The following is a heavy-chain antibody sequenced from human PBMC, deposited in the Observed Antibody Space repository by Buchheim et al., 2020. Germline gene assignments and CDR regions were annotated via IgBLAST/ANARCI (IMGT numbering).Heavy chain of an antibody. Sequence: QVQLVESGGGVVQPGRSLRLSCAASGFTFSSYAMHWVRQAPGKGLEWVAVISYDGSNKYYADSVKGRFTISRDNSKNTLYLQMNSLRAEDTAAYYCARDRRVVVAATPGGGMDVWGQGTT. V-gene: IGHV3-30-3*01. CDR1: GFTFSSYA. CDR2: ISYDGSNK. D-gene: IGHD2-15*01. J-gene: IGHJ6*02. CDR3: ARDRRVVVAATPGGGMDV.